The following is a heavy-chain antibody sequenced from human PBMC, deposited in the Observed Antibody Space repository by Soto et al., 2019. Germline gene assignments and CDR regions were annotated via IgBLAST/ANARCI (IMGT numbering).Heavy chain of an antibody. CDR1: GYTLTSYG. V-gene: IGHV1-18*04. CDR3: ARDRGDVIVVRGTWFDP. CDR2: ISPYNGNT. J-gene: IGHJ5*02. D-gene: IGHD3-10*01. Sequence: QVQLVQSGAEVKKPGASVKVSCKASGYTLTSYGISWLRQAPGQGLEWMGWISPYNGNTNYAPEFRGRVTMTTDTSTSTAYMELRSLRSDDTAGYYCARDRGDVIVVRGTWFDPWGQGTLVIVSS.